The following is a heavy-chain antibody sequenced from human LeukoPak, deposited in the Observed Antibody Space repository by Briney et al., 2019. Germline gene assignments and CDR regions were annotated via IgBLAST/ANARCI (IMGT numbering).Heavy chain of an antibody. D-gene: IGHD2-2*02. CDR2: VNHSGST. J-gene: IGHJ6*03. CDR3: ARIVVVPAAIFPYYYYYMDV. CDR1: GGSFSGYY. Sequence: SETLSLTCTVYGGSFSGYYWSWIRQPPGKGLEWIGEVNHSGSTNYNPSLKSRVTISVDTSKNQFSLKLSSVTAADTAVYYCARIVVVPAAIFPYYYYYMDVWGKGTTVTVSS. V-gene: IGHV4-34*01.